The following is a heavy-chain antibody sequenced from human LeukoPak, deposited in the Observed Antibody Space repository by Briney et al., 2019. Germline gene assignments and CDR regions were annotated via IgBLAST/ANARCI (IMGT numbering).Heavy chain of an antibody. CDR2: ISAYNGNT. V-gene: IGHV1-18*01. D-gene: IGHD3-10*01. Sequence: ASVKVSCKASGYTFTSYGISWVRQAPGQELEWMGWISAYNGNTNYAQKLQGRVTMTTDTSTSTAYMELRSLRSDDTAVYYCARVTMVRGVIGKSWFDPWGQGTLVTVSS. J-gene: IGHJ5*02. CDR3: ARVTMVRGVIGKSWFDP. CDR1: GYTFTSYG.